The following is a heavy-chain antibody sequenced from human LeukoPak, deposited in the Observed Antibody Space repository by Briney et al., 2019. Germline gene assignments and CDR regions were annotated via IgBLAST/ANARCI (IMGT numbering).Heavy chain of an antibody. Sequence: ASVKVSCKASGYTFTSYGISWVRQAPGQGLEWMGWISAYNGNTNYAQKLQGRVTMTTDTSTSTVYMELSSLRSEDTAVYYCAREETTVIYFDYWGQGTLVTVSS. CDR2: ISAYNGNT. CDR3: AREETTVIYFDY. D-gene: IGHD4-17*01. J-gene: IGHJ4*02. CDR1: GYTFTSYG. V-gene: IGHV1-18*01.